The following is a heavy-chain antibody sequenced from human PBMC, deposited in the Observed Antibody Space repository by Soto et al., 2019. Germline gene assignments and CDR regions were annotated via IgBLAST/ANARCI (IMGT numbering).Heavy chain of an antibody. D-gene: IGHD3-3*01. J-gene: IGHJ6*02. V-gene: IGHV3-23*01. CDR1: GFIFSSYA. CDR3: AKAGYDFWSGFLGMDV. Sequence: GGSLRLSCAASGFIFSSYAMNWVRQAPGKGLEWVSAISGSGGTTYYADSVKGRFIISRDNSKNTLYLHMNSLRAEDTAVYYCAKAGYDFWSGFLGMDVSGQGTMVTVSS. CDR2: ISGSGGTT.